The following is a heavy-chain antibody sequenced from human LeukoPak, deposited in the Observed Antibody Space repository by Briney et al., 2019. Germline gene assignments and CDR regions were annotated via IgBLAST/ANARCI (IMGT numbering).Heavy chain of an antibody. V-gene: IGHV4-31*03. J-gene: IGHJ4*02. Sequence: PSQTLSLTCTVPGGSISSGGYYWSWIRQHPGKGLEWIGYIYYSGSTYYNPSLKSRVTISVDTSKNQFSLKLSSVTAADTAVYYCARDIVGAYTFDYWGQGTLVTVSS. CDR2: IYYSGST. CDR1: GGSISSGGYY. D-gene: IGHD1-26*01. CDR3: ARDIVGAYTFDY.